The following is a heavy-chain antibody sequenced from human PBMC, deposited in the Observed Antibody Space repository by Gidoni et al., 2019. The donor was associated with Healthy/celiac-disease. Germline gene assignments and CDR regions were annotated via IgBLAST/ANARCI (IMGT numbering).Heavy chain of an antibody. J-gene: IGHJ4*02. CDR2: IYWDDDK. CDR1: GFSLSTSGVG. CDR3: AHSDCSGGSCYRTIWDIYFDY. D-gene: IGHD2-15*01. V-gene: IGHV2-5*02. Sequence: QITLKESGPTLVKPTQTLTLTCTFSGFSLSTSGVGVGWIRQPPGKGLEWLALIYWDDDKRYSPSLKSRLTITKDTSKNQVVLTMTNMDPVDTATYYCAHSDCSGGSCYRTIWDIYFDYWGQGTLVTVSS.